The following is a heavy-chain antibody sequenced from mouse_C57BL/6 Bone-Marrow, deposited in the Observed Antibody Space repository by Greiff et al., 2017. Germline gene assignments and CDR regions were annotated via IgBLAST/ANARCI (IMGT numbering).Heavy chain of an antibody. CDR1: GYTFTSYW. CDR3: ARQLYDYGSSH. Sequence: QVQLQQPGAELVRPGSSVKLSCKASGYTFTSYWMDWVKQRPGQGLEWIGNIYPSDSETHYNQKFKDKATLTVDKSSSTAYMQLSSLTSEDSAVYYCARQLYDYGSSHWGQGTLVTVSA. V-gene: IGHV1-61*01. J-gene: IGHJ3*01. CDR2: IYPSDSET. D-gene: IGHD1-1*01.